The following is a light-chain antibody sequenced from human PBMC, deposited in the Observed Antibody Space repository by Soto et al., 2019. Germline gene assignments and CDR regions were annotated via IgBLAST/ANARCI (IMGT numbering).Light chain of an antibody. CDR2: GAA. V-gene: IGKV3-15*01. Sequence: EIVMTQSPAILSVSPGERATLSCRANQSISSHLAWYQQKPGQAPRLLIYGAATRATGIPARFSGSGSGTDFTLTINSLQSEDFAVYYCQMYNNWVGTFGGGTKVDIK. CDR1: QSISSH. J-gene: IGKJ4*01. CDR3: QMYNNWVGT.